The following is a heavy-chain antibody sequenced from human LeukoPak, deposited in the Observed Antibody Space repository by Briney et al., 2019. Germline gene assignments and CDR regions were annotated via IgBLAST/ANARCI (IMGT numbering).Heavy chain of an antibody. CDR1: GGSISSSNYY. CDR2: IYYSGST. Sequence: SETLSLTCTVSGGSISSSNYYWGWIRQPPGKGLEWIGSIYYSGSTYYNLSLKSRVTISVDTSKNQFSLKLSSVTATDTAVYYCARRDLQGVTPTFAYWGQGTLVTVSS. CDR3: ARRDLQGVTPTFAY. V-gene: IGHV4-39*01. J-gene: IGHJ4*02. D-gene: IGHD2-21*02.